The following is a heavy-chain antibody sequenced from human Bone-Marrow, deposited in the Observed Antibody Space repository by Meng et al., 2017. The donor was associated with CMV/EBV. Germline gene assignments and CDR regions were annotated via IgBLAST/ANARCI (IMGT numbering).Heavy chain of an antibody. V-gene: IGHV3-53*01. J-gene: IGHJ5*02. CDR1: GFTFSSYA. Sequence: LSLTCAASGFTFSSYAMHWVRQAPGKGLEWVSVIYSGGSTYYADSVKGRFTISRDNSKNTLYLQMNSLRAEDTAVYYCARITSFFGVANGWFDPWGQGTLVTVSS. CDR3: ARITSFFGVANGWFDP. CDR2: IYSGGST. D-gene: IGHD3-3*02.